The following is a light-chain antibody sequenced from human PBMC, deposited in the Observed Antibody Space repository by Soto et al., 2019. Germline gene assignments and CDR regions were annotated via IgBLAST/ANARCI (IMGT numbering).Light chain of an antibody. J-gene: IGKJ2*01. Sequence: EIVMTQSPATLSVSPGKRATLSCRASQSVTSNLAWYQQKPGQAPRLLIYGASTRATGIPARFSGTGSGTEFTLTISSLQSEDFAVYYCQQYYKWPYTFGQGTKLEIK. CDR2: GAS. V-gene: IGKV3-15*01. CDR1: QSVTSN. CDR3: QQYYKWPYT.